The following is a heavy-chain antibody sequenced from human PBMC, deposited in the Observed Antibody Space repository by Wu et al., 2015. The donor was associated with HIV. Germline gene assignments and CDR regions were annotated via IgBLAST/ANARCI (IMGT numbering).Heavy chain of an antibody. V-gene: IGHV1-69*12. D-gene: IGHD6-19*01. CDR2: IIPLSGTI. CDR3: ASSAVAGTADY. CDR1: GGTFNRFT. J-gene: IGHJ4*02. Sequence: QVQLSQSGPEVRRPGSSVRISCKTLGGTFNRFTINWVRQAPGQGVEWVGGIIPLSGTINYAQKFQTRVTITADESTATAHMELSSLRSEDTAVYYCASSAVAGTADYWGQGTLVTVSS.